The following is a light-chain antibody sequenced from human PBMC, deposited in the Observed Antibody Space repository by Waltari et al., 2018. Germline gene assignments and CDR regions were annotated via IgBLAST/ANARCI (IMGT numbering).Light chain of an antibody. J-gene: IGLJ3*02. CDR2: DDS. CDR3: QVWAGTSDHVV. V-gene: IGLV3-21*03. CDR1: HIRSES. Sequence: SYVLTQPPSVSVAPGKTATITFGGDHIRSESVHSYQQKPGQAPGPVVHDDSDRPSGIPERFSGSNSGNTATLSISRVEAGDEADYYCQVWAGTSDHVVFGGGTKLTVL.